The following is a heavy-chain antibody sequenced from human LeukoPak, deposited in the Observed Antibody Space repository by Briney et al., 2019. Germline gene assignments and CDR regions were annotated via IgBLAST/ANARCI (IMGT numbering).Heavy chain of an antibody. J-gene: IGHJ6*03. D-gene: IGHD4-23*01. Sequence: PSETLSLTCTVSGGSISSSSYYWGWIRQPPGKGLEWIGSICYSGSTYYNPSLKSRVSISVDTSKNQFSLKVSSVTAADTAVYYCARLHYGGNYGYYYYYMDVWGKGTTVTISS. CDR2: ICYSGST. CDR1: GGSISSSSYY. CDR3: ARLHYGGNYGYYYYYMDV. V-gene: IGHV4-39*01.